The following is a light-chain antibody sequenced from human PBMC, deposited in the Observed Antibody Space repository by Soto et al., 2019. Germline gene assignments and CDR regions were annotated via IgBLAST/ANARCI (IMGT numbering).Light chain of an antibody. CDR1: QSISSW. V-gene: IGKV1-5*01. Sequence: GDRVTITCRASQSISSWLAWYQQKPGKAPKLLIYDASSLESGVPSRFSGSGSGTEFTHTISSLQPDDFATYYCQQYNSYSPTFGQGTKVEIK. J-gene: IGKJ1*01. CDR2: DAS. CDR3: QQYNSYSPT.